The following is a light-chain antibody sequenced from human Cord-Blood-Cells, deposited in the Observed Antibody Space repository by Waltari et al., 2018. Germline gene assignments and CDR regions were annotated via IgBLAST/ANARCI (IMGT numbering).Light chain of an antibody. Sequence: QSAPTQPSPGSGSPGQSITTSCTGTSSDVGGYNLVAWYQQHPGKAPKHMIYEGSKRPSGVSNRFSGSKSGNTASLTISGLQAEDEADYYCCSYAGSSTWVFGGGTKLTVL. CDR1: SSDVGGYNL. J-gene: IGLJ3*02. CDR2: EGS. CDR3: CSYAGSSTWV. V-gene: IGLV2-23*01.